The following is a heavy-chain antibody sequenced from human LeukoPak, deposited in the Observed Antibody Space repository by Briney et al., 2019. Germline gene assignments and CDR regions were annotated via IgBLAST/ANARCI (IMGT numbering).Heavy chain of an antibody. V-gene: IGHV4-59*01. CDR2: IYYSGST. CDR3: ARGGVVPGLDY. Sequence: SETLSLTCTVSGGSNSSYYWSWIRQPPGKGLEWIGYIYYSGSTNYNPSLKSRVTISVDTSKNQFSLKLSSVTAADTAVYYCARGGVVPGLDYWGQGTLVTVSS. J-gene: IGHJ4*02. CDR1: GGSNSSYY. D-gene: IGHD2-2*01.